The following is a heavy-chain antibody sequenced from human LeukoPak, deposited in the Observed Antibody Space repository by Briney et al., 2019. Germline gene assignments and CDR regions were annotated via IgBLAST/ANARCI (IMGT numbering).Heavy chain of an antibody. CDR3: AREAVAGRGFDY. Sequence: SYISSRSTVIYYADSLRGRFTISRDNAKNSLYLQVNSLRVEDTALYFCAREAVAGRGFDYWGQGALVTVSS. V-gene: IGHV3-48*01. J-gene: IGHJ4*02. D-gene: IGHD6-19*01. CDR2: ISSRSTVI.